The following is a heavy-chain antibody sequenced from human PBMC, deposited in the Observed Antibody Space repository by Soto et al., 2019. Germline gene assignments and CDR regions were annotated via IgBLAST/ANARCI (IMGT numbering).Heavy chain of an antibody. CDR3: ARPSDVGLASSFEY. V-gene: IGHV5-51*01. Sequence: WQPLKISCQGSGYSLTSYWIDWVRQMPGTGLEWLGIIYPGNSNTRYSPSFEGQVTMSADKSINTAYLQWSSLRASDTAIYFCARPSDVGLASSFEYWGQGTQVTVSS. J-gene: IGHJ4*02. CDR2: IYPGNSNT. CDR1: GYSLTSYW.